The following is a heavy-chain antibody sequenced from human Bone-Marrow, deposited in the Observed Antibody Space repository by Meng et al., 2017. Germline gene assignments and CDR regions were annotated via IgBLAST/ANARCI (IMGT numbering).Heavy chain of an antibody. Sequence: QVQLVGWGGGVVHPGRSLRLSCAPSAFTFSSYAMHWVRQAPGKGLEWVAVISYDGSNKYYADSVKGRFTISRDNSKNTLYLQMNSLRAEDTAVYYCAKENYAMVATPWYFDYWGQGTLVTAPQ. CDR1: AFTFSSYA. V-gene: IGHV3-30*04. D-gene: IGHD5-12*01. J-gene: IGHJ4*02. CDR3: AKENYAMVATPWYFDY. CDR2: ISYDGSNK.